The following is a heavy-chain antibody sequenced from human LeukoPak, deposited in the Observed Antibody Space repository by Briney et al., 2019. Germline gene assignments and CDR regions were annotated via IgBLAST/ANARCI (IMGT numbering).Heavy chain of an antibody. D-gene: IGHD3-16*02. CDR2: ISSSSTYI. Sequence: GGSLRLSCAASGFTFRSYSMNWVRQAPGKGLKWVSSISSSSTYIYYADSVKGRFIISRDNAKNSLYLQMNSLRAEDTAVYYCARDHINVNAFDIWGQGTMVTVSS. CDR3: ARDHINVNAFDI. V-gene: IGHV3-21*01. J-gene: IGHJ3*02. CDR1: GFTFRSYS.